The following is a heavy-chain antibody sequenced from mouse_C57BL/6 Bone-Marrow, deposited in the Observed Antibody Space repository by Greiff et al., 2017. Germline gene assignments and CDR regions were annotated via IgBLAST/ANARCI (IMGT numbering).Heavy chain of an antibody. CDR2: IYPGDGDT. D-gene: IGHD2-3*01. J-gene: IGHJ4*01. CDR3: ARSGWLLRYYYAMDY. Sequence: VQLQQSGPELVKPGASVKISCKASGYAFSSSWMNWVKQRPGKGLEWIGRIYPGDGDTNYNGKFKGKATLTADKSSSTAYMPLSSLTSEDSAVYFCARSGWLLRYYYAMDYWGQGTSVTVSS. V-gene: IGHV1-82*01. CDR1: GYAFSSSW.